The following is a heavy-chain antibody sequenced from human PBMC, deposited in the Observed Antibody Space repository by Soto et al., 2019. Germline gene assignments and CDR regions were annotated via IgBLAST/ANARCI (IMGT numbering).Heavy chain of an antibody. Sequence: ASVKVSCKVSGYTLTELSMHWVRQAPGKGLEWMGGFDPEDGETIYAQKFQGRVTMTEDTSIDTAYMELSSLRSEDTAVYYCATAGCGGGSCYSGPFFDYWCQGTLVTVSS. D-gene: IGHD2-15*01. J-gene: IGHJ4*02. CDR2: FDPEDGET. CDR3: ATAGCGGGSCYSGPFFDY. V-gene: IGHV1-24*01. CDR1: GYTLTELS.